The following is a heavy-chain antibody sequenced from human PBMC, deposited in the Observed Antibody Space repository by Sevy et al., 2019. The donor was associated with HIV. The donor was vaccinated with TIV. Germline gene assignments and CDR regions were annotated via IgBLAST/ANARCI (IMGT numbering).Heavy chain of an antibody. CDR2: INPSGGST. D-gene: IGHD6-13*01. J-gene: IGHJ4*02. V-gene: IGHV1-46*03. CDR3: ASVPISRGTYSSRWYYDY. CDR1: GYTFTSYY. Sequence: ASVKVSCKASGYTFTSYYMHWVRQAPGQGLEWMGIINPSGGSTSYAQKFQGRVTMTRDTSTSTVYMELSSLRSEDTAVYYCASVPISRGTYSSRWYYDYWGQGTLVTVSS.